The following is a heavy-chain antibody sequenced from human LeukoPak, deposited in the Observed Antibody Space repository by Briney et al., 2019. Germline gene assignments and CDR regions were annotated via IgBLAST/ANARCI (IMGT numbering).Heavy chain of an antibody. CDR1: GFTFSSYS. Sequence: GGSLRLSCAASGFTFSSYSMNWVRQAPGKGLEWVSSISSSSSYIYYADSVKGRFTTSRDNAKNSLYLQMNSLRAEDTAVYYCARDPYYYDSSGYPHTDYWGQGTLVTVSS. V-gene: IGHV3-21*01. CDR2: ISSSSSYI. CDR3: ARDPYYYDSSGYPHTDY. D-gene: IGHD3-22*01. J-gene: IGHJ4*02.